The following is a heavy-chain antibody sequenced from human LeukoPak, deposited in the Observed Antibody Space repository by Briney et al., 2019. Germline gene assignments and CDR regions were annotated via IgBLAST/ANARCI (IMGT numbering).Heavy chain of an antibody. V-gene: IGHV1-69*05. Sequence: SVKVSCKASGGTFSSYAISWVRQAPGQGLEWMGGIIPTSRTANYAQKFQGRVTITTDESTSTAYMELSRLRSEDTAVFYCARGIRRDGYNLYYYYYMDVWGKGTTVTVSS. D-gene: IGHD5-24*01. CDR3: ARGIRRDGYNLYYYYYMDV. CDR2: IIPTSRTA. CDR1: GGTFSSYA. J-gene: IGHJ6*03.